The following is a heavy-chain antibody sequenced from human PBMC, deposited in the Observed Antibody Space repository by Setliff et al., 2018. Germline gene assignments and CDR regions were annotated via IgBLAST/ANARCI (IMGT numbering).Heavy chain of an antibody. Sequence: GGSLRLSCAVSGFVADDKHMTWVRQAQGMGLEWVSGINWNGAGKGYSDSGRGRFTISRDNAKNALLLQMNSLRAEDTALYYCAAGTDHSTGPTPFVTPWRNHFCSWRQRTLVTV. J-gene: IGHJ4*02. V-gene: IGHV3-20*04. D-gene: IGHD4-4*01. CDR1: GFVADDKH. CDR2: INWNGAGK. CDR3: AAGTDHSTGPTPFVTPWRNHFCS.